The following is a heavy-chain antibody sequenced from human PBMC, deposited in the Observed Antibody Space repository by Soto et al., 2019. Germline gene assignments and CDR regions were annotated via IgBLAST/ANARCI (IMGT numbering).Heavy chain of an antibody. Sequence: QITLKESGPTLVKPTQTLTLTCTFSGFSLSTSGVGVGWIRQPPGKALEWLALIYWDDDKRYSPSLKSRLTITTYTSKNQLLLTITDTDPVDTATSYRAHRRPSPYNWNLGRLAPRGQGTLVTVSS. J-gene: IGHJ5*02. D-gene: IGHD1-20*01. V-gene: IGHV2-5*02. CDR2: IYWDDDK. CDR3: AHRRPSPYNWNLGRLAP. CDR1: GFSLSTSGVG.